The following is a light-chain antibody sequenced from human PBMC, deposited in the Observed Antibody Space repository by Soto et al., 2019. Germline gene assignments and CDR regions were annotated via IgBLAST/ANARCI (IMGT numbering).Light chain of an antibody. CDR1: QSVSSAY. Sequence: EIVLTQSPGTLSLSPGERATLSCRASQSVSSAYLAWYQQKPGQAPRPLIYGASSRATGIADRFSGSGSGTDFTLTISRLEPEDFAVYHCQHYGSSALTFGGGTKVEIK. CDR2: GAS. V-gene: IGKV3-20*01. J-gene: IGKJ4*01. CDR3: QHYGSSALT.